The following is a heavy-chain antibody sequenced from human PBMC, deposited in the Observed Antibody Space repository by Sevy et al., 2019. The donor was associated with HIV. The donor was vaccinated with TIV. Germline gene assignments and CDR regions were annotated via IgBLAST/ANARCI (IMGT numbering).Heavy chain of an antibody. V-gene: IGHV1-69*13. Sequence: ASVKVSCKASGGTFSSYAISWVRQAPGQGLEWMGGIIPIFGTANYAQKFQGRVTITADESTSTAYMELSSLRSEDTAVYYCAREKPGIDAFDIWGQGTMVTVSS. CDR3: AREKPGIDAFDI. CDR1: GGTFSSYA. CDR2: IIPIFGTA. J-gene: IGHJ3*02.